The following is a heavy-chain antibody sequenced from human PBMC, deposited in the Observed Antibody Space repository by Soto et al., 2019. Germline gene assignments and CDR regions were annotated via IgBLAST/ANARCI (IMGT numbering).Heavy chain of an antibody. D-gene: IGHD2-2*01. Sequence: PGGSLSLSCAASGFTFSDYYMSWIRQAPGKGLEWVSYISSSGSTIYYADSVKGRFTISRDNAKNSLYLQMNSLRAEDTAVYYCARDRGYCSSTSCSRGWFDPWGQGTLVTVSS. CDR2: ISSSGSTI. V-gene: IGHV3-11*01. CDR3: ARDRGYCSSTSCSRGWFDP. CDR1: GFTFSDYY. J-gene: IGHJ5*02.